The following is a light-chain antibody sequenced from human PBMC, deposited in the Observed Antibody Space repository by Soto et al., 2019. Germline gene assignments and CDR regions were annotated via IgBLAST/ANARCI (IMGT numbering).Light chain of an antibody. Sequence: EIVMTQSPATLSVSPGERATLSCRASQSVSSKLAWYQHKPGQAPRLLIYGASTRATGIPARFSGSGSGTEFTLTISSLQSEDFAVYYCHHYNNWPPWTFGQGTKVEIK. CDR1: QSVSSK. J-gene: IGKJ1*01. CDR3: HHYNNWPPWT. V-gene: IGKV3-15*01. CDR2: GAS.